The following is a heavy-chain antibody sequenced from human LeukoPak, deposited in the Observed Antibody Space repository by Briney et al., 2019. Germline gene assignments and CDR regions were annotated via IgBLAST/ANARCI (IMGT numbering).Heavy chain of an antibody. CDR2: INPNSGGT. CDR3: ARDREGAAALNYYYYYGMDV. D-gene: IGHD6-13*01. CDR1: GHTFTGYY. Sequence: ASVKVSCKASGHTFTGYYMHWVRQAPGQGLEWMGWINPNSGGTEYVQKFQGRVTMTRDTSISTAYMELSSLRSDDAAVYYCARDREGAAALNYYYYYGMDVWGQGTTVTVSS. V-gene: IGHV1-2*02. J-gene: IGHJ6*02.